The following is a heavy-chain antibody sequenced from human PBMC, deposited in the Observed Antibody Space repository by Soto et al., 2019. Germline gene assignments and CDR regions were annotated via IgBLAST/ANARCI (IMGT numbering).Heavy chain of an antibody. CDR2: ISAYNGNT. CDR1: GYTFTSYG. V-gene: IGHV1-18*01. Sequence: ASVKVSCKASGYTFTSYGISWVRQAPGQGLEWMGWISAYNGNTNYAQKLQGRVTMTTDTSTSTAYMELRSLRSDDTAVYYCARDSPNNGGYDLSRWFDPWGQGTLVTVSS. J-gene: IGHJ5*02. CDR3: ARDSPNNGGYDLSRWFDP. D-gene: IGHD5-12*01.